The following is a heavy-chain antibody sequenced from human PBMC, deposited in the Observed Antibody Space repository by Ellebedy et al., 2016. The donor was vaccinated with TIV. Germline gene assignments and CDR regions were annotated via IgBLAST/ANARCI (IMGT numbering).Heavy chain of an antibody. CDR1: GFTFSSYA. D-gene: IGHD5-24*01. CDR2: IKQDGSEK. CDR3: ARDMRGDGLDY. Sequence: GESLKISXAASGFTFSSYAMSWVRQAPGKGLEWVANIKQDGSEKYYVDSVKGRFTISRDNAKNSLYLQMNSLRTEDTAVYYCARDMRGDGLDYWGQGTLVTVSS. J-gene: IGHJ4*02. V-gene: IGHV3-7*03.